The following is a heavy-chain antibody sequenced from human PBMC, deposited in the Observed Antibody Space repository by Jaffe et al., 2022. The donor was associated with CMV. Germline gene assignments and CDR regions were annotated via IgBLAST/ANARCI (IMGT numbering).Heavy chain of an antibody. CDR2: IDPSDSYT. J-gene: IGHJ2*01. CDR3: ARRGEILWFGELQAPSWYFDL. Sequence: EVQLVQSGAEVKKPGESLRISCKGSGYSFTSYWISWVRQMPGKGLEWMGRIDPSDSYTNYSPSFQGHVTISADKSISTAYLQWSSLKASDTAMYYCARRGEILWFGELQAPSWYFDLWGRGTLVTVSS. D-gene: IGHD3-10*01. CDR1: GYSFTSYW. V-gene: IGHV5-10-1*03.